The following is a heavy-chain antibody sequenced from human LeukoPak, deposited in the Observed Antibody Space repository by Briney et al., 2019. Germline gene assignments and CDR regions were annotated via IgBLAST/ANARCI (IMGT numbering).Heavy chain of an antibody. CDR2: ISGSGGST. J-gene: IGHJ4*02. D-gene: IGHD2-15*01. CDR1: GFTFSSYA. V-gene: IGHV3-23*01. Sequence: PGGSLRLSCAASGFTFSSYAMSWVRQAPGKGLEWVSAISGSGGSTYYADSVKGRFTISRDNSKNTLYLQMNSRRAEDTAVYYCAKDIVVVVAANRPSNRDYWGQGTLVTVSS. CDR3: AKDIVVVVAANRPSNRDY.